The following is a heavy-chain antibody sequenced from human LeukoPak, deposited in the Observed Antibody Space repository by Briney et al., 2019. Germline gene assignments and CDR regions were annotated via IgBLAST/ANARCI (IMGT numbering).Heavy chain of an antibody. Sequence: GGSLRLSCAASGFTFSSYWMHWVRQAPGKGLVWVSRINSDGSSTSYADSVKGRFTISRDNAKNTLYLQMNSLRAEDTAVYYCATPLIGSSWYGSGYWGQGTLVTVSS. D-gene: IGHD6-13*01. J-gene: IGHJ4*02. CDR1: GFTFSSYW. V-gene: IGHV3-74*01. CDR2: INSDGSST. CDR3: ATPLIGSSWYGSGY.